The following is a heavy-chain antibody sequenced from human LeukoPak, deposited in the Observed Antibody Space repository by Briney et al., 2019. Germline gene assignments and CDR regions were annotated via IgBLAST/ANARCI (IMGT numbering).Heavy chain of an antibody. Sequence: GSLRLSCAASGFTFSGYSMNWVRQAPGKGLEWIGEIYHSGSTNYNPSLKSRVTISVDKSKNQFSLKLSSVTAADTAVYYCARHKDYYGSGSGFDYWGQGTLVTVSS. J-gene: IGHJ4*02. CDR2: IYHSGST. V-gene: IGHV4-4*02. D-gene: IGHD3-10*01. CDR3: ARHKDYYGSGSGFDY. CDR1: GFTFSGYS.